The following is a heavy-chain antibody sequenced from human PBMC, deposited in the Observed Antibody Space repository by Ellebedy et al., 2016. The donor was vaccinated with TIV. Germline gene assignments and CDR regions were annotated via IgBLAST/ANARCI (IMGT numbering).Heavy chain of an antibody. V-gene: IGHV3-7*01. J-gene: IGHJ4*02. CDR1: GFTFSSYW. D-gene: IGHD2-21*02. Sequence: GGSLRLXXAASGFTFSSYWMSWVRQAPGKGLEWVANIKQDGSEKYYVDSVKGRFTISRDNAKNSLYLQMNSLRAEDTAVYYCASWSQVTAMDYWGQGTLVTVSS. CDR3: ASWSQVTAMDY. CDR2: IKQDGSEK.